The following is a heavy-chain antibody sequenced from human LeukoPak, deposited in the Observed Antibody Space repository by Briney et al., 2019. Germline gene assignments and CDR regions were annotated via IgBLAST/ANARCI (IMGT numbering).Heavy chain of an antibody. J-gene: IGHJ4*02. CDR1: GFTFSSYT. V-gene: IGHV3-48*03. CDR3: ARDRIAVAGTL. CDR2: ISSTGNTI. D-gene: IGHD6-19*01. Sequence: PGGSLRLSCAASGFTFSSYTMNWVRKAPGKGLEWVSSISSTGNTIYYADSVKGRFTISRDNAKNSLYLQMSSLKTEDTAVYYCARDRIAVAGTLWGQGTLVTVSS.